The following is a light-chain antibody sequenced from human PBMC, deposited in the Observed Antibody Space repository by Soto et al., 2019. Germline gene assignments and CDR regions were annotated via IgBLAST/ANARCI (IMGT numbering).Light chain of an antibody. J-gene: IGLJ1*01. CDR1: SSDVGGYNY. CDR2: EVS. CDR3: SSYTSSSTYV. V-gene: IGLV2-14*01. Sequence: QSVLTQPASVSGSPGQSITISCTGTSSDVGGYNYVSWYQQHPGKAPKLMIYEVSNRPSGVSNRFSGSKSGNTASLTISGLQAEDEADYYCSSYTSSSTYVFVTGTNVTVL.